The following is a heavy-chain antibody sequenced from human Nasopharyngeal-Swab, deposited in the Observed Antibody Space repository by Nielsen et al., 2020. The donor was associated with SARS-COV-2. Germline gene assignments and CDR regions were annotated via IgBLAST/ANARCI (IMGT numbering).Heavy chain of an antibody. CDR1: GFTFSTYA. Sequence: GGSLRPSCAASGFTFSTYAMYWVRQPPAKGLEWASIIIGSVGSTYYADSVKGRFTISRDNSKNTLYLQMNSLRAEDTAVYYCAKRDDYYESSGLGDWGQGTLVTVSS. CDR2: IIGSVGST. D-gene: IGHD3-22*01. J-gene: IGHJ4*02. V-gene: IGHV3-23*01. CDR3: AKRDDYYESSGLGD.